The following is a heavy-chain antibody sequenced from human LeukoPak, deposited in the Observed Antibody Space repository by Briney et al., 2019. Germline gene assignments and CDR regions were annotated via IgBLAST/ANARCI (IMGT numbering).Heavy chain of an antibody. Sequence: GGSLRLSCAASGFTFTTYRMEWVRQAPGKGLEWVSSISSSSSYTYYADSVKGRFTISRDNAKNSLYLQMNSLRAEDTAVYYCAKGRGYCSGGSCYSDYWGQGTLVTVSS. D-gene: IGHD2-15*01. J-gene: IGHJ4*02. CDR2: ISSSSSYT. CDR1: GFTFTTYR. V-gene: IGHV3-21*04. CDR3: AKGRGYCSGGSCYSDY.